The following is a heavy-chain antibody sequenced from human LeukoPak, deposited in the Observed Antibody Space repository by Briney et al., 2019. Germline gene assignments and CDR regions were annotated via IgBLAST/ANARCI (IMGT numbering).Heavy chain of an antibody. CDR2: ICYSGST. J-gene: IGHJ6*03. CDR1: GGSISSYY. D-gene: IGHD1-26*01. Sequence: SETLSLTCTVSGGSISSYYWSWIRQPPGKGLEWIGYICYSGSTNYNPSLKSRVTISVDTSKNQFSLKLSSVTAADTAVYYCASARVIVGALGGYYYYYYMDVWGKGTTVTVSS. CDR3: ASARVIVGALGGYYYYYYMDV. V-gene: IGHV4-59*01.